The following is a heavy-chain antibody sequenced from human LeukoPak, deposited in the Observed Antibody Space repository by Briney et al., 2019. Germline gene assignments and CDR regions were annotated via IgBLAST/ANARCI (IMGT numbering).Heavy chain of an antibody. D-gene: IGHD3-22*01. V-gene: IGHV3-30*18. CDR1: GFSFSSYV. CDR3: AKEIYYDSSAFFDY. CDR2: IGYDGSNK. J-gene: IGHJ4*02. Sequence: PGGSLRLSCAASGFSFSSYVMHWVRQAPGKGLEWVAVIGYDGSNKYYADSVKGRFTISRDNSKNTLYLQMNSLRTEDTAVYFCAKEIYYDSSAFFDYWGQGTLVTVSS.